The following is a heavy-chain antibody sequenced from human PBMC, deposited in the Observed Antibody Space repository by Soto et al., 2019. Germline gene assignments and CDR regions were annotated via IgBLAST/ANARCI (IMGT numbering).Heavy chain of an antibody. CDR3: VKEGKMGVEGFDF. Sequence: GGSLRLSCATSGFTFSDHAMHWVRQAPGEGLEWVSGIRGDFVTTPYADSVKGRFTISRDNSQNTLYLHMNSLRAEDTARYYCVKEGKMGVEGFDFWGQGTLVTVSS. CDR1: GFTFSDHA. D-gene: IGHD1-26*01. J-gene: IGHJ4*02. V-gene: IGHV3-23*01. CDR2: IRGDFVTT.